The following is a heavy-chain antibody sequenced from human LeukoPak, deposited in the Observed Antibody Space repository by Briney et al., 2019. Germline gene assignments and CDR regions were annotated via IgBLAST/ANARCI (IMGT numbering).Heavy chain of an antibody. Sequence: ASVKVSCKASGYTFTNYAMNWVRQAPGQGLEWMGWIHPSTGNPTYAQGFTGRFVFSLDTSVSTTYLQIRSLKAEDTAVYYCARAFQSLGGLSLPDFWGQGALVTVSS. CDR2: IHPSTGNP. J-gene: IGHJ4*02. CDR1: GYTFTNYA. CDR3: ARAFQSLGGLSLPDF. V-gene: IGHV7-4-1*02. D-gene: IGHD3-16*02.